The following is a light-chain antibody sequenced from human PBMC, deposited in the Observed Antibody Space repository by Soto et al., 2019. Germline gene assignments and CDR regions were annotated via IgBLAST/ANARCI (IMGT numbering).Light chain of an antibody. V-gene: IGLV2-14*03. Sequence: QSALTQPASVSGSPGQSITISCSGTSSDVGDYNYVSWYQQHPGKAPKLMIYDVTRRPSGVSNRFSGSKSGNTASLTISGLQAEDEADYYCSSYTSSNTYVFGTGTKLTDL. CDR1: SSDVGDYNY. J-gene: IGLJ1*01. CDR3: SSYTSSNTYV. CDR2: DVT.